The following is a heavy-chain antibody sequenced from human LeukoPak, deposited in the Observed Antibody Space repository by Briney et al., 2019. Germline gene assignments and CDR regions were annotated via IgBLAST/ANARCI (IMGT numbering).Heavy chain of an antibody. CDR3: ARELTLAVAGSRSGLWGKVAPTTTRREYYFDY. V-gene: IGHV4-61*02. Sequence: SETLPLTCTVSGGSISSGPYYWSWIRQPAGKGLEWIGRIYSSGSTNYNPSLKSRVTMSVDTSKTQFSLKLSSVTAADTAVYYCARELTLAVAGSRSGLWGKVAPTTTRREYYFDYWGQGILVTVSS. D-gene: IGHD6-19*01. CDR1: GGSISSGPYY. J-gene: IGHJ4*02. CDR2: IYSSGST.